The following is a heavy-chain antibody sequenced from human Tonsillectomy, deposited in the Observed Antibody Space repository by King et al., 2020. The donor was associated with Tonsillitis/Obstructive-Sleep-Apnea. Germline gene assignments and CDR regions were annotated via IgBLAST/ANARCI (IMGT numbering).Heavy chain of an antibody. CDR1: GFSFSTSGVG. Sequence: TLKESGPTLVKPTQTLTLTCTFSGFSFSTSGVGVGWIRQPPGKALEWLAIIYWDDDKHYSPSLKSRLTITKDTSKNQVLLTMNNMDPVDTATYYCAQILTRTLGEYFQHWGQGTLVTVSS. CDR2: IYWDDDK. CDR3: AQILTRTLGEYFQH. V-gene: IGHV2-5*02. D-gene: IGHD1-7*01. J-gene: IGHJ1*01.